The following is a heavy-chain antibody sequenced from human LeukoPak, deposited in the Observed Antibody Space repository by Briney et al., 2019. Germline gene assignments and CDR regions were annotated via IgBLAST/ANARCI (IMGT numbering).Heavy chain of an antibody. V-gene: IGHV3-33*01. Sequence: GGSLRLSCAASGFTFSSYGMHWVRQAPGKGLEWVACIWYDGSNKYYADSVKGRFTISRDNSKNTLYLQMNSLRAEDTAVYYCAREGYDFWSGYSAFDYWGQGTLVTVSS. CDR1: GFTFSSYG. J-gene: IGHJ4*02. CDR2: IWYDGSNK. CDR3: AREGYDFWSGYSAFDY. D-gene: IGHD3-3*01.